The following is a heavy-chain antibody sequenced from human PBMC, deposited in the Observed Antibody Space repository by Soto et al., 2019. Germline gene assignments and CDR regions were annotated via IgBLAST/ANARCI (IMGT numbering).Heavy chain of an antibody. D-gene: IGHD6-19*01. CDR1: GGSISSSSYY. V-gene: IGHV4-39*01. J-gene: IGHJ4*02. CDR2: IYYSGST. CDR3: ARGAGLINY. Sequence: PSETLSLTCTVSGGSISSSSYYWGWLRQTPGKGLEWIGSIYYSGSTYYNFSLKSRFIISVDTSKNQFSLSLSSVTATDTSVYYCARGAGLINYWGQGTLVTVSS.